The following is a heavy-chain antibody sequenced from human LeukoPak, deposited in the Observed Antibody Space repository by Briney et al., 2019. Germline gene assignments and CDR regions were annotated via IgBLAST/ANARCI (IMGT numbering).Heavy chain of an antibody. CDR1: GGSISSGGYY. D-gene: IGHD3-10*01. J-gene: IGHJ4*02. Sequence: PSQTLSLTCTVSGGSISSGGYYWSWIRQYPGRGLEWIGYIYYSGSTYYNPSLKSRVTISVDTTKNQFSLKLSSVTAADTAVYYCARGENYGSGSSPFDYWGQGTLVTVSS. V-gene: IGHV4-31*03. CDR3: ARGENYGSGSSPFDY. CDR2: IYYSGST.